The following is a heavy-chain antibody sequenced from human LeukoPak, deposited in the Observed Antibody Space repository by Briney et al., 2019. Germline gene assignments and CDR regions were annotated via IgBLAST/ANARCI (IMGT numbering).Heavy chain of an antibody. D-gene: IGHD1-26*01. CDR1: GGSISSHY. CDR3: ARDRASGSYYDY. CDR2: IYYSGST. J-gene: IGHJ4*02. V-gene: IGHV4-59*11. Sequence: SETLSLTCTVSGGSISSHYLSWIRQPPGKGLEWIGYIYYSGSTNYNPSLKSRVTISVDTSKNQFSLKLSSVTAADTAVYYCARDRASGSYYDYWGQGTLVTVSS.